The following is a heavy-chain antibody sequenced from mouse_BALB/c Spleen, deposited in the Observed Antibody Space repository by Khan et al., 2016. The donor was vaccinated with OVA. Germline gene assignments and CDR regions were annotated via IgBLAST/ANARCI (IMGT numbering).Heavy chain of an antibody. Sequence: DVHLVESGGGSVKPGGSLKVSCAASGFTFSNYAMSWVRQTTEKRLEWVASISSGGSTYYPDSVKGRFTISRDNARKLLYLQMSSLRSEDTAMYYCARDYWFVYWGQGTLVTVS. CDR1: GFTFSNYA. J-gene: IGHJ3*01. V-gene: IGHV5-6-5*01. CDR3: ARDYWFVY. CDR2: ISSGGST.